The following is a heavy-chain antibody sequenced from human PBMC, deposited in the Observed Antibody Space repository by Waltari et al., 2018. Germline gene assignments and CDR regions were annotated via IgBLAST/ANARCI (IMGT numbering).Heavy chain of an antibody. CDR2: IYYSGST. J-gene: IGHJ4*02. CDR1: GGSISSYY. CDR3: ARRGRGSGYTG. Sequence: QVQLQESGPGLVKPSETLSLTCTVSGGSISSYYWSWIRQPPGKGLEGIGYIYYSGSTNSNPSLKSRVTISIDTSKNQFSLKLSSVTAADTAVYYCARRGRGSGYTGWGQGTLVTVSS. D-gene: IGHD3-3*01. V-gene: IGHV4-59*08.